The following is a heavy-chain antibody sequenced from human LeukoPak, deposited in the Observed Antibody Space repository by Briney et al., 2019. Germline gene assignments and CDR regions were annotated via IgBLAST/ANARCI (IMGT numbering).Heavy chain of an antibody. CDR3: AREFGGGYGGFDY. Sequence: GGSLRLSCAASGFTFSSYGMHWVRQAPGKGLEWVAVIWDDGSNKYYADSVKGRFTISRDNSKNTLYLQMNSLRAEDTAVYYCAREFGGGYGGFDYWGQGTLVTVSS. CDR1: GFTFSSYG. CDR2: IWDDGSNK. J-gene: IGHJ4*02. D-gene: IGHD3-16*01. V-gene: IGHV3-33*01.